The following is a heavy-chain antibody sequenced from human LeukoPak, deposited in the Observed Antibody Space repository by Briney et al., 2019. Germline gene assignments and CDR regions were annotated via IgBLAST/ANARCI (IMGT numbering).Heavy chain of an antibody. CDR1: GFTFSSYA. Sequence: GGSLRLSCAASGFTFSSYAMSWVPQAPGKGLEWVSAISGSGGSTYYADSVKGRFTISRDNSKNTLYLQMNSLRAEDTAVYYCAKERVDYYGSGSCLDYWGQGTLVTVSS. D-gene: IGHD3-10*01. CDR2: ISGSGGST. CDR3: AKERVDYYGSGSCLDY. J-gene: IGHJ4*02. V-gene: IGHV3-23*01.